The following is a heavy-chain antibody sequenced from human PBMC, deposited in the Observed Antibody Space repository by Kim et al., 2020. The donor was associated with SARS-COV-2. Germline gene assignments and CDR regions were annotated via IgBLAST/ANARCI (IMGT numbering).Heavy chain of an antibody. V-gene: IGHV3-15*01. CDR3: TTDRSGHYYGSGSYPD. J-gene: IGHJ4*02. D-gene: IGHD3-10*01. Sequence: PVKGRFTISRDDSINTLYLQMNSLKTEDTAVYYCTTDRSGHYYGSGSYPDWGQGTLVTVSS.